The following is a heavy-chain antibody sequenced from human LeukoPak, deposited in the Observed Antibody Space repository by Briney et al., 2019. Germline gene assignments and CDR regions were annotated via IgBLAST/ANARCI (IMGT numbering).Heavy chain of an antibody. Sequence: ASVKVSCKASGFTFTSYGISWVRQAPGQGLEWMGWISAYNGNTNYAQKLQGRVTMTTDTSTSTAYMELRSLRSDDTAVYYCAREGAYGYSYGYEGAFDIWGQGTMVTVSS. CDR1: GFTFTSYG. CDR2: ISAYNGNT. V-gene: IGHV1-18*01. D-gene: IGHD5-18*01. CDR3: AREGAYGYSYGYEGAFDI. J-gene: IGHJ3*02.